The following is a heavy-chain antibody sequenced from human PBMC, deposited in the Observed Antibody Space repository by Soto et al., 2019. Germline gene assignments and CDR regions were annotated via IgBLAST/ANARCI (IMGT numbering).Heavy chain of an antibody. Sequence: PSETLSLTCAVSGGSISSGGYSWSWIRQPPGKGLEWIGYIYHSGSIYYNPSLKSRATISVDRTKNQFSLKLSSVTAADTAVYYCGRVPDYWGQGSLVTVSS. CDR1: GGSISSGGYS. CDR2: IYHSGSI. J-gene: IGHJ4*02. CDR3: GRVPDY. V-gene: IGHV4-30-2*01.